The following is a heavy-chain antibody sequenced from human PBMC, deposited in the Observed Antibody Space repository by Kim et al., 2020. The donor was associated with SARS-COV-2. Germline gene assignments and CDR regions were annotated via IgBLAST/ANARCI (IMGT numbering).Heavy chain of an antibody. CDR1: GFTFSSYG. Sequence: GGSLKLSCAASGFTFSSYGMHWVRQAPGKGLEWVARIWYDGSNKYYADSVRGRFTISRDNSKKTLYLQMNSLRAEDTAVYYCAKDRRYSQYYYYYYGMDVWGQGTTVTVSS. CDR3: AKDRRYSQYYYYYYGMDV. CDR2: IWYDGSNK. D-gene: IGHD5-18*01. J-gene: IGHJ6*02. V-gene: IGHV3-33*06.